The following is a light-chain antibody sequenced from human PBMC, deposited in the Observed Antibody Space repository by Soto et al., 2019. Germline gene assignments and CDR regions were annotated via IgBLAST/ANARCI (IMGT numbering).Light chain of an antibody. CDR3: QQYGSWT. J-gene: IGKJ1*01. CDR2: GTS. Sequence: EIVLTQSPGTLSVSPGERATLSCRASQTISSNNLAWYQQKPGQAPSLLIYGTSSRATGIPDRFSGSGSGPYFTLTISRLEPEDSAIYYCQQYGSWTFGQGTKVEI. V-gene: IGKV3-20*01. CDR1: QTISSNN.